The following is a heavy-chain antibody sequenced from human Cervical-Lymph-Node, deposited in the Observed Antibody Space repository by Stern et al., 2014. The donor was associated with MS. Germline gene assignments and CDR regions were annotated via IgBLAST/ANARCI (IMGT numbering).Heavy chain of an antibody. CDR1: GYTFIAYY. CDR2: INPNSGGT. V-gene: IGHV1-2*04. D-gene: IGHD2-15*01. J-gene: IGHJ4*02. CDR3: GREGFCSGSTCYSTNY. Sequence: MQLVESGAEVKKPGASVKVSCKASGYTFIAYYLHWVRQAPGQGLEWMGWINPNSGGTKYAQKFQGWVTMTRDTSISTAYMELSRLRSDDTAVYYCGREGFCSGSTCYSTNYWGQGTPVTVSS.